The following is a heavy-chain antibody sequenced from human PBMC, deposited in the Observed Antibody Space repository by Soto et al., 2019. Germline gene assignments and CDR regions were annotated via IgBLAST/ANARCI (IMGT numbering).Heavy chain of an antibody. Sequence: QLQLQESGPGLVKPSETLSLTCTVSGASISSSSYYWGWIRQPPGKGLEWIGSIYYSGSTYYNPSLKRRVTLSVDTSKNQFSLKLSSVAAADTAVYYGARGGYSSCRIDYLGQGTLVTVSS. V-gene: IGHV4-39*01. D-gene: IGHD6-13*01. CDR2: IYYSGST. CDR1: GASISSSSYY. J-gene: IGHJ4*02. CDR3: ARGGYSSCRIDY.